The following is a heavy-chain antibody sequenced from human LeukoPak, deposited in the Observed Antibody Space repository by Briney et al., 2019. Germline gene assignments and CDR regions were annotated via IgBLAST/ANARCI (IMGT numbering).Heavy chain of an antibody. D-gene: IGHD3-16*01. J-gene: IGHJ6*02. CDR3: ARHLRGGATTGMDV. CDR2: IYYSGST. Sequence: PSETLSLTCTVSGASISSYYWSWIRQPPGKGLEWIGYIYYSGSTNYNPSLKSRVTISVDTSKNQFSLKLSSVTAADTAVYYCARHLRGGATTGMDVWGQGTTVTVFS. CDR1: GASISSYY. V-gene: IGHV4-59*08.